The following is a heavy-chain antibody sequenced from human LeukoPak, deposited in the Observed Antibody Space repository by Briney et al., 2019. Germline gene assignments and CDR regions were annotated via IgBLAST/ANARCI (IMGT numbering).Heavy chain of an antibody. Sequence: ASVNVSCKASGGTFSSYAISWVRQAPGQGLEWMGGINPNSGGTNYAQKFQGRVTMTRDTSISTAYMELSRLRSDDTAVYYCARQSSIAARPSHRGFDPWGQGTLVIVSS. V-gene: IGHV1-2*02. CDR3: ARQSSIAARPSHRGFDP. D-gene: IGHD6-6*01. CDR2: INPNSGGT. CDR1: GGTFSSYA. J-gene: IGHJ5*02.